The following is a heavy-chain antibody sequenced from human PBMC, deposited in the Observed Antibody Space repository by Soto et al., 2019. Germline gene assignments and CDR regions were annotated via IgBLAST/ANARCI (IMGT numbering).Heavy chain of an antibody. CDR2: IDWDDDK. CDR1: GFSLSTSGMC. J-gene: IGHJ6*02. D-gene: IGHD6-13*01. V-gene: IGHV2-70*01. Sequence: VSGPTLVNPTQTLTLTCTFSGFSLSTSGMCVSWIRQPPGRSLEWLALIDWDDDKYYSTSLKTRLTISKDTSKNQVVLTMTNMDPVDTATYYCARIPAAAGTGYYYYGMDVWGQGTTVTVSS. CDR3: ARIPAAAGTGYYYYGMDV.